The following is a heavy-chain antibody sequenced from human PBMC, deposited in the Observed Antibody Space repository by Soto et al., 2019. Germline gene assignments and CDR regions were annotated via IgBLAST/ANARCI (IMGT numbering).Heavy chain of an antibody. D-gene: IGHD3-22*01. CDR3: ARDRYYYDSSGSRNRLPDY. CDR2: ISAYNGNT. J-gene: IGHJ4*02. CDR1: GYTFTSYG. V-gene: IGHV1-18*01. Sequence: ASVKVSCKASGYTFTSYGISWVRQAPGQGLEWMGWISAYNGNTNYAQKLQGRVTMTTDTSTSTAYMELRSLRSDDTAVYYCARDRYYYDSSGSRNRLPDYWGQGTLVTVSS.